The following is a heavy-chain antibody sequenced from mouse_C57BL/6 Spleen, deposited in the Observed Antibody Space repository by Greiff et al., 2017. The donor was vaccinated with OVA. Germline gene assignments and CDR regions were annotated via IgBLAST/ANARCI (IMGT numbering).Heavy chain of an antibody. V-gene: IGHV5-9*01. CDR1: GFTFSSYT. CDR2: ISGGGGNT. D-gene: IGHD1-1*01. Sequence: EVQLVESGGGLVKPGGSLKLSCAASGFTFSSYTMSWVRQTPEKRLEWVATISGGGGNTYYPDSVKGRFTISRDNAKNTLYLQMSSLRSEDTALYYCARQGYYGSSGDYFDYWGQGTTLTVSS. J-gene: IGHJ2*01. CDR3: ARQGYYGSSGDYFDY.